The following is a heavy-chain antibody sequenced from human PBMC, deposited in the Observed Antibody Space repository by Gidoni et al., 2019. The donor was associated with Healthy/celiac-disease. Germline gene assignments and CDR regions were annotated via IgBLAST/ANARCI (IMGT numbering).Heavy chain of an antibody. Sequence: QVQLVQSGAEVKKPGSSVKVSCTASGSTFTGYYMHWVRQAPGQGLEWMGWINPNSGGTKYAQKFQGWVTMTRDTSISTAYMELSRLRSDDTAVYYCARAHSSSWYRAYYFDYWGQGTLVTVSS. CDR2: INPNSGGT. J-gene: IGHJ4*02. CDR3: ARAHSSSWYRAYYFDY. CDR1: GSTFTGYY. D-gene: IGHD6-13*01. V-gene: IGHV1-2*04.